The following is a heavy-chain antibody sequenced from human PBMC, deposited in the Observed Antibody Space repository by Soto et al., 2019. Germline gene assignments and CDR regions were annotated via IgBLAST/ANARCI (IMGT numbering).Heavy chain of an antibody. CDR3: ARGTIVVVPAATGWFDP. Sequence: QVQLQQWGAGLLKPSETLSLTCAVYGGSFSGYYWSWIRQPPGKGLEWIGEINHSGSTNYNPSLKRRVTISVDTSKNQFSLKLSSVTAADTAVYYCARGTIVVVPAATGWFDPWGQGTLVTVSS. CDR1: GGSFSGYY. D-gene: IGHD2-2*01. J-gene: IGHJ5*02. V-gene: IGHV4-34*01. CDR2: INHSGST.